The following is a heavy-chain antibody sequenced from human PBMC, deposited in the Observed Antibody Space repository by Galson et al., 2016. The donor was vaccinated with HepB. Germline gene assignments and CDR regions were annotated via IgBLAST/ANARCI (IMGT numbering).Heavy chain of an antibody. V-gene: IGHV5-10-1*01. CDR2: IDPYDSYT. Sequence: QSGAEVKKPGESLKISCKGFGYIFSNYWISWVRQMPGKGLEWMAKIDPYDSYTNYGPSFHGHVTISVDKSISTAYLQWTSLKASDTAIYYCARHTEWLARGGDAFDIWGPGTMVTVSS. CDR3: ARHTEWLARGGDAFDI. CDR1: GYIFSNYW. J-gene: IGHJ3*02. D-gene: IGHD6-19*01.